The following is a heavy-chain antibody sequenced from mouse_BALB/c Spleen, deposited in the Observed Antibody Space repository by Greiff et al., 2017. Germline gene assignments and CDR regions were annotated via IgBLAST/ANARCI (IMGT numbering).Heavy chain of an antibody. V-gene: IGHV3-2*02. J-gene: IGHJ2*01. CDR1: GYSITSDYA. CDR2: ISYSGST. CDR3: ARSYYSPDY. Sequence: EVNLVESGPGLVKPSQSLSLTCTVTGYSITSDYAWNWIRQFPGNKLEWMGYISYSGSTSYNPSLKSRISITRDTSKNQFFLQLNSVTTEDTATYYCARSYYSPDYWGQGTTLTVSS. D-gene: IGHD2-12*01.